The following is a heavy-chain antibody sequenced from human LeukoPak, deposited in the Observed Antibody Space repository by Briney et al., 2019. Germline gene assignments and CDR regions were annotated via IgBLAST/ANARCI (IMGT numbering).Heavy chain of an antibody. D-gene: IGHD4-23*01. Sequence: SETLSLTCAVYGGSFSGYYWSWIRQPPGKGLEWIGEINHSGSTNYNPSLKSRVTISVDTSKNQFSLKLSSVTTADRAVYYCVRTYGGNSFLDYWGQGILVTVSS. CDR1: GGSFSGYY. J-gene: IGHJ4*02. CDR2: INHSGST. CDR3: VRTYGGNSFLDY. V-gene: IGHV4-34*01.